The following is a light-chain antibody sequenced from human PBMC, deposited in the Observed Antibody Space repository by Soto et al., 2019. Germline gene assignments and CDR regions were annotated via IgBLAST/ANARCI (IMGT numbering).Light chain of an antibody. Sequence: DLHMTQSPSTLSASVGDRVTITCRASQNIDRWLAWYQLQPGRAPRLLIYDASTLQTGVPSRFSGSGSGTEFTLTISSLQPDDFATYFCLQFMGDPYTFGQGTKVEI. V-gene: IGKV1-5*01. CDR1: QNIDRW. CDR2: DAS. CDR3: LQFMGDPYT. J-gene: IGKJ2*01.